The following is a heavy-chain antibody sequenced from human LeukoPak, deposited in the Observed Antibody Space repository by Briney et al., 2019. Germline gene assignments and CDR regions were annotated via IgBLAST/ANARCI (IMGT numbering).Heavy chain of an antibody. V-gene: IGHV4-59*01. D-gene: IGHD1-26*01. Sequence: SETLSLTCTVSSGSINSYYWNWIRQPPGKGLEWIGRIYSSGSTNYSPSLKSRVTISVDTSKNQFSLKLSSVTAADTAVYYCAREGAVGVTTLDDAFDIWGQGTMVTVSS. CDR2: IYSSGST. CDR3: AREGAVGVTTLDDAFDI. J-gene: IGHJ3*02. CDR1: SGSINSYY.